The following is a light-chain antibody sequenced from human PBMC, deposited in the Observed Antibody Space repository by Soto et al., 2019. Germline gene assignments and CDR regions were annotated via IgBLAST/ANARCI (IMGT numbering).Light chain of an antibody. CDR2: EVN. CDR3: SSYTSSTTYV. V-gene: IGLV2-14*01. CDR1: SSDVGGYNY. J-gene: IGLJ1*01. Sequence: QSALTQPASVSGSPGQSITISCTGTSSDVGGYNYVSWYQHHPGKAPQLMIYEVNNRPSGVSNRFSGSKSGNTASLTISGLQAEGEADYYCSSYTSSTTYVFGSGTKLTVL.